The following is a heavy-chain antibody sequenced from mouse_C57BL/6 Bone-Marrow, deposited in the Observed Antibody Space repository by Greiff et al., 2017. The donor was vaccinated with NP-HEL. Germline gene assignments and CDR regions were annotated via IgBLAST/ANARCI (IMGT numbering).Heavy chain of an antibody. CDR2: ISSGGSYT. J-gene: IGHJ3*01. CDR1: GFTFSSYG. Sequence: DVKLVESGGDLVKPGGSLKLSCAASGFTFSSYGMSWVRQTPDKRLEWVATISSGGSYTYYPDSVKGRFTISRDNAKNTLYLQMSSLKSEDTAMYYCARQVRVAYWGQGTLVTVSA. CDR3: ARQVRVAY. V-gene: IGHV5-6*02. D-gene: IGHD2-14*01.